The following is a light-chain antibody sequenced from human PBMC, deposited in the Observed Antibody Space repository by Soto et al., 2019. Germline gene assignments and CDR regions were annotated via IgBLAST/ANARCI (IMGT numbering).Light chain of an antibody. J-gene: IGKJ1*01. Sequence: DIQMTRSPSTLPASVGDRVTTTCRASQSISSWLAWYQQKPGKAPKLLIYDASNLESGVPSRFSGSGSGTEFSLTISSMQADDFATYYCQQYNYYWTFGQGTKVDIK. CDR2: DAS. V-gene: IGKV1-5*01. CDR1: QSISSW. CDR3: QQYNYYWT.